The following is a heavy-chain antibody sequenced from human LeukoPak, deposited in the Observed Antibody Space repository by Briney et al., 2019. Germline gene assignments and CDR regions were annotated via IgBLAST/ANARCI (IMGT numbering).Heavy chain of an antibody. V-gene: IGHV4-4*07. CDR2: MYTSGST. CDR1: GGSISSYY. Sequence: PSETLSLTCTVSGGSISSYYWSWIRQPAGKGLEWIGRMYTSGSTNYNPSLKSRVTMSVDTSKKQFSLKLSSVTAADTAVYYCARALTPLRDSSGYLYLGSWGQGTLVTVSS. J-gene: IGHJ5*02. CDR3: ARALTPLRDSSGYLYLGS. D-gene: IGHD3-22*01.